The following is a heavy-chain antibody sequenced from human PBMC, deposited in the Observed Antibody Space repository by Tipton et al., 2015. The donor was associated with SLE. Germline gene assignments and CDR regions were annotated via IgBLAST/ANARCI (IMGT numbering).Heavy chain of an antibody. CDR1: GGSITNYY. Sequence: TLSLTCTVSGGSITNYYWGWVRQPAGKGLEWIGRLYTTGSTYYNPSLKSRVSMSVDTSKNQFSLRLSSVTAADTAVYYCARVDRGPRYFYLWGRGTLVTLPS. CDR2: LYTTGST. J-gene: IGHJ2*01. CDR3: ARVDRGPRYFYL. V-gene: IGHV4-4*07. D-gene: IGHD1-26*01.